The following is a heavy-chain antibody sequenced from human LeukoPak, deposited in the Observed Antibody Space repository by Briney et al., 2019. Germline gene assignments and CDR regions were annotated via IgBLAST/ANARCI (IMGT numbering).Heavy chain of an antibody. CDR2: INPNSGDT. J-gene: IGHJ4*02. V-gene: IGHV1-2*02. Sequence: ASVKVSCKASGYTFTGYYMHWVRQAPGQGLEWMGWINPNSGDTKYARKFQGRVTMTRDTSINTAYMELSRLRSDDTAKYYCARTGGSYMHFDFWGQGTLVTFSS. D-gene: IGHD1-26*01. CDR1: GYTFTGYY. CDR3: ARTGGSYMHFDF.